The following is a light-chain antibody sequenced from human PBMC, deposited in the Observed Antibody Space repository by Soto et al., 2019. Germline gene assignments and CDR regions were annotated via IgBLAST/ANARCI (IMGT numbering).Light chain of an antibody. CDR3: QQLNS. J-gene: IGKJ3*01. Sequence: IQLTQSPSSLSASVGDRVTITCRASQGISSYLAWYQQKPGKAPKLLIYAASTLQSGVPSRFSGSGSGTDFTLTISRLQPEDFATYHCQQLNSFGPGTKVDIK. CDR1: QGISSY. CDR2: AAS. V-gene: IGKV1-9*01.